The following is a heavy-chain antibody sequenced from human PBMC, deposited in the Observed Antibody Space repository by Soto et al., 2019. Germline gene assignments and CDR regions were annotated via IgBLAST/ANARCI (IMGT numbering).Heavy chain of an antibody. CDR3: ATEHTCSSGCFDS. CDR1: GCTFKSAW. Sequence: EVQLVESGGGLVEPGGSLRLSCAASGCTFKSAWRNWVRQAPGKGLEWVGRIYSRADGGTTDYAAPVKGRFTISRADSVDTLFLQMSNLKTEDTGVYFCATEHTCSSGCFDSWGQGTLVTVSS. J-gene: IGHJ4*02. CDR2: IYSRADGGTT. V-gene: IGHV3-15*07. D-gene: IGHD6-19*01.